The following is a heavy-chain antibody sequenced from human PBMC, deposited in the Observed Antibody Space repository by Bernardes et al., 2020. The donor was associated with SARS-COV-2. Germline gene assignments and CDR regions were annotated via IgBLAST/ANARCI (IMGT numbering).Heavy chain of an antibody. D-gene: IGHD4-17*01. CDR1: GYIFTDYY. J-gene: IGHJ4*02. CDR2: LNPYNAAT. Sequence: ASVKVSCKTSGYIFTDYYIHWVRQAPDQGLEWVGRLNPYNAATNYAQKFQGRVTITSDTSTSTTYMELSSLRSDDTAVYFCTRLAGDKPLDYWGQGTLVTVSS. CDR3: TRLAGDKPLDY. V-gene: IGHV1-2*06.